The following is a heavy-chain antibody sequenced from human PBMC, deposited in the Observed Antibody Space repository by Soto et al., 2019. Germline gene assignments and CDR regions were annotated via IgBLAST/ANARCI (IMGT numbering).Heavy chain of an antibody. Sequence: QVQLVQSGAEVKKPGASVKVSCKASGYTFSRYAMHWVRQAPGQRLEWMGWISAGNGHTTYSENFQGRVTMTRDSSASTVYMELSILRSEDTAVYYCATLGTYYYGLDVWGQGTTVTVSS. CDR2: ISAGNGHT. J-gene: IGHJ6*02. CDR3: ATLGTYYYGLDV. CDR1: GYTFSRYA. V-gene: IGHV1-3*01.